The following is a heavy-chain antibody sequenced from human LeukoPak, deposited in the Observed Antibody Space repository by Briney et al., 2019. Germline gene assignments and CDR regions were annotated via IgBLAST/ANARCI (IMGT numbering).Heavy chain of an antibody. CDR1: GGSISSYY. CDR2: IHTSGST. D-gene: IGHD1-26*01. V-gene: IGHV4-4*07. Sequence: PSETLSLTCTVSGGSISSYYWSWIRQPAGKGLEWIGRIHTSGSTNYNPSLKSRVTMSVDTSKNQFSLKLCSATAADTAVYYCARTYSGNHGRYFDLWGRGTLVTVSS. J-gene: IGHJ2*01. CDR3: ARTYSGNHGRYFDL.